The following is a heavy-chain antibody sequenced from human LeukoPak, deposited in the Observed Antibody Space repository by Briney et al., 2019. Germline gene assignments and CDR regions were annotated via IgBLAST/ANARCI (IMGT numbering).Heavy chain of an antibody. V-gene: IGHV1-46*01. CDR2: INPSGGST. CDR3: ATADGSIFGVITVPPHLDH. CDR1: GYTFTSYY. D-gene: IGHD3-3*01. Sequence: ASVKVSCKASGYTFTSYYMHWVRQAPGQGLEWMGIINPSGGSTSYAQKFRGRVTMTRDMSTSTVYMELRSLRSDDTAVYYCATADGSIFGVITVPPHLDHWGQGTLVTVSS. J-gene: IGHJ4*02.